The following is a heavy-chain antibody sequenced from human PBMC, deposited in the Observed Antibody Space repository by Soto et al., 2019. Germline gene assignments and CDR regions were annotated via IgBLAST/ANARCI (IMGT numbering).Heavy chain of an antibody. V-gene: IGHV3-48*01. Sequence: EVQLVESGGVLAQPGGSLRLSCAASGFTFSNYNMNWVRQAPGKGLEWISYITRTSMTIYYADSVKGRFTISRDNAKNSLYLHMNSLRAEDTAVYYCAREEYYMDVWGNGTTVTVSS. J-gene: IGHJ6*03. CDR1: GFTFSNYN. CDR3: AREEYYMDV. CDR2: ITRTSMTI.